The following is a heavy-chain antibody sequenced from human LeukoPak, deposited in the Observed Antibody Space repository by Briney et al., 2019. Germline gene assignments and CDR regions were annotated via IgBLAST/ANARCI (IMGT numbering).Heavy chain of an antibody. Sequence: GRSLRLSCAASGFTFSSYGMHWVRQAPGKGLEWVAVIWSDGSTKYYADSVKGRFTISRDNSKNTLYLQMNSLRAEDTAVYYCARGQPPSYYDMDVWGQGTMVTVSS. D-gene: IGHD6-13*01. J-gene: IGHJ6*02. CDR3: ARGQPPSYYDMDV. CDR1: GFTFSSYG. V-gene: IGHV3-33*01. CDR2: IWSDGSTK.